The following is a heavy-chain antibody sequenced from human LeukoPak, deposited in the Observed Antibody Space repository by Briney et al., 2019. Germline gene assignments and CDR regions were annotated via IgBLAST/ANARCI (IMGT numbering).Heavy chain of an antibody. J-gene: IGHJ4*02. CDR3: ARVIYSGWEGELSG. CDR1: GFTSSSYW. CDR2: INSDGSTT. Sequence: GSLRLSCAASGFTSSSYWMHWVRQAPGKGLVWVSRINSDGSTTSYADSVMGRFTISRDNAKNTLYLQMNSLRAEDTAVYYCARVIYSGWEGELSGWGQGTLVTVSS. V-gene: IGHV3-74*01. D-gene: IGHD6-19*01.